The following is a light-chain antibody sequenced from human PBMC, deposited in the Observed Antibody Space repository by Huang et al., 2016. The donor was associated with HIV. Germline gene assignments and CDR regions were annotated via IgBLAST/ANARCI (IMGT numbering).Light chain of an antibody. V-gene: IGKV3-11*01. CDR1: QTIGPY. J-gene: IGKJ4*01. Sequence: EVVLTQSPPTLSLFPGETATLSCRASQTIGPYVAWYQQRPGQGPRLIIYDGSNRAAGVPARISGAGSGTTFTLSISGLESEDFGVYYCQQRRSWPLTFGGGDQGGGQ. CDR3: QQRRSWPLT. CDR2: DGS.